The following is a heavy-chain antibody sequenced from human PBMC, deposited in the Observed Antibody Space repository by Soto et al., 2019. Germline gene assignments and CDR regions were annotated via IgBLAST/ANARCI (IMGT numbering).Heavy chain of an antibody. Sequence: SETLSLTCSVSTGSMRTYYWTWTRQSPGKGLEWIGQISHTGRTKYNPSLESRVTISVDTSRKQFSLKLTSVTAADTALYYCARDDTTGLFDFWGHGTLVTVSS. CDR2: ISHTGRT. CDR1: TGSMRTYY. CDR3: ARDDTTGLFDF. J-gene: IGHJ4*01. V-gene: IGHV4-59*01. D-gene: IGHD4-17*01.